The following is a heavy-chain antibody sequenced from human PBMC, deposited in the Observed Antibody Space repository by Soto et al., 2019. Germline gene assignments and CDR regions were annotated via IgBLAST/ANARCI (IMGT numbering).Heavy chain of an antibody. Sequence: GGSLRLSCAASGFNFSSHGLHWVRQAPGKGLDWVAVISYDGNTQFYGDSVKGRFIVSRDNSRNTLYLQLNNLQAEDTAVYYCAKVSRPSRISTPDFDYWGQGTLVTVSS. CDR3: AKVSRPSRISTPDFDY. J-gene: IGHJ4*02. CDR2: ISYDGNTQ. V-gene: IGHV3-30*18. CDR1: GFNFSSHG.